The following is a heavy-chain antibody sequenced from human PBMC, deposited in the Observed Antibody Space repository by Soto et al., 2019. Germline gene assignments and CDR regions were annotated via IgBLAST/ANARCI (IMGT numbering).Heavy chain of an antibody. J-gene: IGHJ4*02. CDR2: ISGSSDST. V-gene: IGHV3-23*01. D-gene: IGHD2-8*02. CDR1: GFTFSNYA. Sequence: PGGSLRLSCAASGFTFSNYAMNWVRQAPGKGLEWVSVISGSSDSTYYADSVKGRFTISRDNSKNTLYLQMNSLRAEDTDVYYSAEGRRVTTYCCTVYWGQGTLVTVSS. CDR3: AEGRRVTTYCCTVY.